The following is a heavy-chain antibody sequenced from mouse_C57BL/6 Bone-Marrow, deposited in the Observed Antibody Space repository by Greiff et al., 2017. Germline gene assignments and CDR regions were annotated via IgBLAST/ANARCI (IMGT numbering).Heavy chain of an antibody. CDR3: TTTTVVAKGFAY. J-gene: IGHJ3*01. Sequence: EVKLMESGGGLVQPGGSMKLSCAASGFTFSDAWMDWVRQSPEKGLEWVAEIRNKANNHATYYAESVKGRFTISRDDSKSSVYLQMNSLRAEDTGIYYCTTTTVVAKGFAYWGQGALVTVSA. D-gene: IGHD1-1*01. CDR2: IRNKANNHAT. V-gene: IGHV6-6*01. CDR1: GFTFSDAW.